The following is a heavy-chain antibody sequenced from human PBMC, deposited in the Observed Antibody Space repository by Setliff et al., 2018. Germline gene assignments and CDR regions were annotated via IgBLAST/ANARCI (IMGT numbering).Heavy chain of an antibody. D-gene: IGHD3-22*01. Sequence: GGSLRLSCAASGFTFDDYTMHWVRQAPGKGLEWVSLISWDGSNKYYADSVKGRFTISRDNSKNTLYLQMNSLRAEDTAVYYCAKPSFRGLNYYDSGGYHYWGQGTLVTVSS. CDR1: GFTFDDYT. CDR3: AKPSFRGLNYYDSGGYHY. V-gene: IGHV3-43*01. CDR2: ISWDGSNK. J-gene: IGHJ4*02.